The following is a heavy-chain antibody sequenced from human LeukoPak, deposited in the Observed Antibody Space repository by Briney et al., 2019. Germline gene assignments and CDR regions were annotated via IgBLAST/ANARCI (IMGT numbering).Heavy chain of an antibody. J-gene: IGHJ5*02. Sequence: PSETLSLTCAVSGYSISSGYYWGWIRQPPGKGLEWIGSVYHSGSTYYNPSLKSRVTISVDTSKNQFSLKLSSVTAADTAVYYCARHGNYYDTSQSDPWGQGILVTVSS. CDR2: VYHSGST. V-gene: IGHV4-38-2*01. D-gene: IGHD3-22*01. CDR3: ARHGNYYDTSQSDP. CDR1: GYSISSGYY.